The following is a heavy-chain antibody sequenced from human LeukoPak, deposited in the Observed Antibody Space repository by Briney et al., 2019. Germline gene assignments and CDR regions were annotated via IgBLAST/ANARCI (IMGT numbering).Heavy chain of an antibody. V-gene: IGHV4-30-4*08. CDR2: IYYSGST. Sequence: SETLSLTCTVSGGSISSSSYYWGWIRQPPGKGLEWIGYIYYSGSTYYNPSLKSRVTISVDTSKNQFSLKLSSVTAADTAVYYCARAERITMVRGVIIHDAFDIWGQRTMVTVSS. D-gene: IGHD3-10*01. CDR1: GGSISSSSYY. CDR3: ARAERITMVRGVIIHDAFDI. J-gene: IGHJ3*02.